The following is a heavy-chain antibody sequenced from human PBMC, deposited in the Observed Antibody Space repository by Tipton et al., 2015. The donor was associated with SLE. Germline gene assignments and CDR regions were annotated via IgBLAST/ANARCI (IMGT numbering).Heavy chain of an antibody. V-gene: IGHV4-38-2*02. CDR3: ASPSRGY. CDR1: GYSISSGYY. D-gene: IGHD3-10*01. J-gene: IGHJ4*02. Sequence: TLSLTCTVSGYSISSGYYWGWIRQPPGKGLEWIGSIYHSGSTNYNPSLKSRVTISVDTSKNQFSLKLSSVTAADTAVYYCASPSRGYWGQGTLVTVSS. CDR2: IYHSGST.